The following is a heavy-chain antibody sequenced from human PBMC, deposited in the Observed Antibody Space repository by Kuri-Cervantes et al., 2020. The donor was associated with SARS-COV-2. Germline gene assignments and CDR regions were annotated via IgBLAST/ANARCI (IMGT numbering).Heavy chain of an antibody. CDR1: GFTFSDYY. Sequence: GESLKISCAASGFTFSDYYMSWIRQAPGKGLEWVSYISSSSSYTNYADSVKGRFTISRDNAKNSLYLQMNSLRAEDTAVYYCAKDLVGYRSSTSCYTDDAFDIWGQGTMVTVSS. V-gene: IGHV3-11*05. J-gene: IGHJ3*02. D-gene: IGHD2-2*02. CDR2: ISSSSSYT. CDR3: AKDLVGYRSSTSCYTDDAFDI.